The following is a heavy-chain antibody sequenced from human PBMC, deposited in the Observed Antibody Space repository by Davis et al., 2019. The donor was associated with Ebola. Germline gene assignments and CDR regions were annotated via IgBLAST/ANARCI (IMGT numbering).Heavy chain of an antibody. V-gene: IGHV1-69*13. CDR2: IIPIFGTA. CDR1: GYTFTSYY. CDR3: ARSGILDY. D-gene: IGHD5-18*01. Sequence: SVQVSCKASGYTFTSYYMHWVRQAPGQGLEWMGGIIPIFGTANYAQKFQGRVTITADESTSTAYMELSSLRSEDTAVYYCARSGILDYWGQGTLVTVSS. J-gene: IGHJ4*02.